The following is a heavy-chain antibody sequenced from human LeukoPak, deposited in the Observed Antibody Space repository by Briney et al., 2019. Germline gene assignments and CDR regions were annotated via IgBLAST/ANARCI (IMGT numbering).Heavy chain of an antibody. CDR2: IYYSGST. CDR1: GGSISSYY. CDR3: ARDLARPYYDILTGYPDY. J-gene: IGHJ4*02. V-gene: IGHV4-59*12. D-gene: IGHD3-9*01. Sequence: SETLSLTCTVSGGSISSYYWSWIRQPPGKGLEWIGYIYYSGSTNYNPSLKSRVTISVDTSKNQFSLKLSSVTAADTAVYYCARDLARPYYDILTGYPDYWGQGTLVTVSS.